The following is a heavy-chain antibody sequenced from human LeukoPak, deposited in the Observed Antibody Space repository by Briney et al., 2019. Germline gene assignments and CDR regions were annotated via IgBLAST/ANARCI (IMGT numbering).Heavy chain of an antibody. CDR3: AHQEYDNGWHPFQD. Sequence: SGPTLVNPTQTLTLTCTFSGFSLITNEVGVGWIRQPPGKALEWLALFYYNNNKFYSPSLENRVTVSKDTSKNQVVLTLTNMDPMDTATYYCAHQEYDNGWHPFQDWGQGTLVTVPS. J-gene: IGHJ1*01. D-gene: IGHD6-19*01. CDR1: GFSLITNEVG. V-gene: IGHV2-5*01. CDR2: FYYNNNK.